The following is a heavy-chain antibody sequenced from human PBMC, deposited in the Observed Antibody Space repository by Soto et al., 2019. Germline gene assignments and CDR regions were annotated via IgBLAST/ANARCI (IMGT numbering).Heavy chain of an antibody. CDR3: ARDAFLRVGYSYGRSLGIAVAYTY. D-gene: IGHD5-18*01. CDR2: ISSSSSTI. J-gene: IGHJ4*02. CDR1: GLTFIRYS. V-gene: IGHV3-48*02. Sequence: EVQLVESGGGLVQSGGSLRLSCAASGLTFIRYSMNWVRQAPGKGLEWVSYISSSSSTIYYADSVKGRFSISGDNAKNSLSIQVNSLRDEDTAVYYCARDAFLRVGYSYGRSLGIAVAYTYWGQGTLVTVSS.